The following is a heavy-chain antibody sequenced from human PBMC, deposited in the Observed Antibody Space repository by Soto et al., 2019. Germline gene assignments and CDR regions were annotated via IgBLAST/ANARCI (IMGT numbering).Heavy chain of an antibody. CDR1: GYTFTGYY. J-gene: IGHJ4*02. CDR2: INPNSGGT. CDR3: ARLTVPLDIVVLPAASFDY. D-gene: IGHD2-2*01. Sequence: ASVKVSCKASGYTFTGYYIHWVRQAPGRGREWMGWINPNSGGTNYAQKFQGRVTMTRDTSISTAYMELSRVRSDDTAVYYCARLTVPLDIVVLPAASFDYWGQGTLLTVSS. V-gene: IGHV1-2*02.